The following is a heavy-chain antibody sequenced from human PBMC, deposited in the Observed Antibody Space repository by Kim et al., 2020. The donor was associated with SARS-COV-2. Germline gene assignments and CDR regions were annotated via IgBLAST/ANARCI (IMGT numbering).Heavy chain of an antibody. V-gene: IGHV1-2*02. J-gene: IGHJ4*02. D-gene: IGHD3-10*01. CDR3: ARVMVRGVFSRQLGY. CDR1: GYTFTGYY. Sequence: ASVKVSCKASGYTFTGYYMHWVRQAPGQGLEWMGWINPNSGGTNYAQKFQGRVTMTRDTSISTAYMELSRLRSDDTAVYYCARVMVRGVFSRQLGYWGQGTLVTVSS. CDR2: INPNSGGT.